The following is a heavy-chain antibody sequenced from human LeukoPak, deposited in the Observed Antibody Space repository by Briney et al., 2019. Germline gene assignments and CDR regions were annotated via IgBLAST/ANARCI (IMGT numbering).Heavy chain of an antibody. D-gene: IGHD3-22*01. CDR1: GFTLSSKY. J-gene: IGHJ4*02. CDR2: LYSGGST. V-gene: IGHV3-53*01. CDR3: AREGNYYYYSSGYYD. Sequence: GGSLRLSCAASGFTLSSKYMSWVRQAPGKGLELDSVLYSGGSTYYADSVKGRFTISRDNSKNTRYRQMNSVRAEDTAVYYCAREGNYYYYSSGYYDWGQGTLVTVSS.